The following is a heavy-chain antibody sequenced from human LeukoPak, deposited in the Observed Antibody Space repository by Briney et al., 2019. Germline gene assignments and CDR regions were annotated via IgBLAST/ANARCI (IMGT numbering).Heavy chain of an antibody. V-gene: IGHV3-21*06. Sequence: TGGSLRLSCVASGYTFSQYSMNWVRQSPGKELEWLSAVDGLSETIYYADSVKGRFAISRDNAKNSLSLHMTNLRVEDTAIYYCARDVTARNYFDSWGQGTLVTVSS. D-gene: IGHD2-21*02. CDR1: GYTFSQYS. J-gene: IGHJ4*02. CDR2: VDGLSETI. CDR3: ARDVTARNYFDS.